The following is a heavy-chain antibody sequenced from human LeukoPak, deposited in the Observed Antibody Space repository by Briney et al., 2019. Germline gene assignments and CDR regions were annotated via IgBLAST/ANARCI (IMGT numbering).Heavy chain of an antibody. CDR1: GFTFSSYW. Sequence: GGSLRLSCAASGFTFSSYWMNWVRQAPGKGLEWVSTISGGGGSTYYADSVKGRFTISRDNSKNTLYLQVNSLRAEDTAVYYCAKDSDYYYDSSGYYPDWGQGTLVTVSS. J-gene: IGHJ4*02. CDR2: ISGGGGST. CDR3: AKDSDYYYDSSGYYPD. V-gene: IGHV3-23*01. D-gene: IGHD3-22*01.